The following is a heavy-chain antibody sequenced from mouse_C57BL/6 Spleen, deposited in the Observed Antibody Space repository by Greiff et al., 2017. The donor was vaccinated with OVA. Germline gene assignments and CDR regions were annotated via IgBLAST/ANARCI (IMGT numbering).Heavy chain of an antibody. CDR3: ARPYDGRCAD. D-gene: IGHD2-14*01. CDR1: GFTFSSYG. Sequence: EVKLVESGGDLVKPGGSLKLSCAASGFTFSSYGMSWVRQTPDKRLEWVATISSGGSYTYYPDSVKGRFTISRDNAKNTLYLQMSSLKSEDTAMYYCARPYDGRCADWGQGTLGTVSA. CDR2: ISSGGSYT. V-gene: IGHV5-6*01. J-gene: IGHJ3*01.